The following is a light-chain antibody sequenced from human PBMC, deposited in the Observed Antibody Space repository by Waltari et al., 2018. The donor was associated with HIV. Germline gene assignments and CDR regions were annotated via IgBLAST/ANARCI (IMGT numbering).Light chain of an antibody. Sequence: QSALTQPRSVSGSPGQSVTISCTGTSRDVGASNYVSWYQQHPGKAPEPMIYEVTKPPSGIPGRFSASRAGNTASLTVARLQAEDEAYYYCSSNDNNNNYVIFGGGTKLTVL. CDR1: SRDVGASNY. V-gene: IGLV2-11*01. CDR2: EVT. CDR3: SSNDNNNNYVI. J-gene: IGLJ2*01.